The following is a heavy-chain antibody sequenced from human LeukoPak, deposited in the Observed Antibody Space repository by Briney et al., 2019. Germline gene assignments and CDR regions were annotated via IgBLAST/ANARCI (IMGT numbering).Heavy chain of an antibody. Sequence: ASVKVSCKASGYTFTSYGISWVRQAPGQGLEWMGWISAYNGNTNYAQKLQGRVTMTTDTSTSTAYMELRSLRSDDTAVYYCARDPDYDFWSGYYGWFDPWGQGTLVTVSS. D-gene: IGHD3-3*01. V-gene: IGHV1-18*01. CDR1: GYTFTSYG. CDR2: ISAYNGNT. CDR3: ARDPDYDFWSGYYGWFDP. J-gene: IGHJ5*02.